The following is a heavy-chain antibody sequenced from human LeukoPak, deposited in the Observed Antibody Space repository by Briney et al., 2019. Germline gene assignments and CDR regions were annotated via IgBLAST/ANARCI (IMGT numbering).Heavy chain of an antibody. V-gene: IGHV3-30-3*01. J-gene: IGHJ3*02. Sequence: PGGSLRLSCAASGFSFSSYAMHWVRQAPGKGLEWVAVISYDGSNKYYADSVKGRFTISRDNSKNTLYLQMNSLRAEDTAVYYCARGGRYCSGGSCYETLNDAFDIWAKGQWSPSLQ. CDR2: ISYDGSNK. CDR3: ARGGRYCSGGSCYETLNDAFDI. D-gene: IGHD2-15*01. CDR1: GFSFSSYA.